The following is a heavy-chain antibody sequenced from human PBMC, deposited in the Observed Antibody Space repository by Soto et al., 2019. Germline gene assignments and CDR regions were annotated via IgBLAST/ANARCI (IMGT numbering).Heavy chain of an antibody. CDR3: ARTYDILTGYYPYYFDY. J-gene: IGHJ4*02. CDR1: GGSISSSSYY. Sequence: SETLSLTCTVSGGSISSSSYYWGWIRQPPGKGLEWIGSIYYSGSTYYNPSLKSRVTISVDTSKNQFSLKLSSVTAADTAVYYCARTYDILTGYYPYYFDYWGQGTLVTDSS. V-gene: IGHV4-39*01. D-gene: IGHD3-9*01. CDR2: IYYSGST.